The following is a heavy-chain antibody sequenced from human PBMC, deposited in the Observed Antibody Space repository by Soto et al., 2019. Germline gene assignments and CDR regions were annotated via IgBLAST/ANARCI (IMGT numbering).Heavy chain of an antibody. V-gene: IGHV3-23*01. CDR3: AKGDTAMDV. Sequence: EVQLLESGGGLVQPGGSLRLSCAASGLTFSSYAMSWVRQAPGKGLEWVSGISGGGGSTYYADSVKGRFTISRDNSKSTLYLQMNSLRAEDTAVYYCAKGDTAMDVWGQGTTVTVSS. CDR1: GLTFSSYA. J-gene: IGHJ6*02. CDR2: ISGGGGST. D-gene: IGHD5-18*01.